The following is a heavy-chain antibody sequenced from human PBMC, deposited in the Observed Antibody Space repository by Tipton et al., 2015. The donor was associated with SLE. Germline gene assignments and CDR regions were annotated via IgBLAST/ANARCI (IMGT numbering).Heavy chain of an antibody. Sequence: TLSLTCSVSSGSFTSRSGYWGWIRQPPGKGLEWIGRLYRSGSPTPYNPSLEGRVTVSVDTSQNQVSLKLTSVTAADTAVYYCARIRPGHGDPFDFWGQGTLVTVS. V-gene: IGHV4-39*07. CDR2: LYRSGSPT. J-gene: IGHJ4*02. D-gene: IGHD4-17*01. CDR1: SGSFTSRSGY. CDR3: ARIRPGHGDPFDF.